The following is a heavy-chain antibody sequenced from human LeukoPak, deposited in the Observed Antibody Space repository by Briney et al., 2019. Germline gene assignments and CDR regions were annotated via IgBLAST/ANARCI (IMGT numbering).Heavy chain of an antibody. D-gene: IGHD3-22*01. V-gene: IGHV3-7*04. Sequence: GGSLRLSCAASGFSFSSYWMSWVRQAPGKGLEWVANIKRDGSEKYYVDSVKGRFTISRDNAKNSLYLQMNSLRAEDTAVYYCARALSQYYYDSSSAYWGQGTLVTVSS. J-gene: IGHJ4*02. CDR2: IKRDGSEK. CDR1: GFSFSSYW. CDR3: ARALSQYYYDSSSAY.